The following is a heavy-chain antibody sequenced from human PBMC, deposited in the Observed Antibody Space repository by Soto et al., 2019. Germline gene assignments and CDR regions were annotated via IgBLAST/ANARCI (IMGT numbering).Heavy chain of an antibody. J-gene: IGHJ4*02. D-gene: IGHD7-27*01. Sequence: GGSLRLSCAASGFTFSSYWMHWVRQAPGKWLVWVSRINSDGSSTTYADSVKGRFTISRDNAKNTLYLQMNSLRAEDTAVYYCASSLLTPFDYWGQGTLVTVSS. V-gene: IGHV3-74*01. CDR2: INSDGSST. CDR3: ASSLLTPFDY. CDR1: GFTFSSYW.